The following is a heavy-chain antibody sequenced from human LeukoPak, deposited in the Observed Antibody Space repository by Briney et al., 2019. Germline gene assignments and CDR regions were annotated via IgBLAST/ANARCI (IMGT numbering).Heavy chain of an antibody. CDR3: ARSPHTGVNYYDRSGYYY. CDR2: INHRGSI. Sequence: PSETLSLTCAVYGGSFSCYYGSWIRQPPGKGLEWIGEINHRGSINYNPSRKSRVPISVDTSKNQFSLKLSSVTAADTAVYSRARSPHTGVNYYDRSGYYYWGEGTLVTVSS. D-gene: IGHD3-22*01. CDR1: GGSFSCYY. V-gene: IGHV4-34*01. J-gene: IGHJ4*02.